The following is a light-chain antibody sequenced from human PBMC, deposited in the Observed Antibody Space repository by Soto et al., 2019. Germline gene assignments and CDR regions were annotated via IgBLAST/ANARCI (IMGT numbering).Light chain of an antibody. CDR2: KVS. J-gene: IGKJ4*01. Sequence: DVVMTQSPLSLSVTLGQPASISCRSTQSLVYSDGNTYLDWFQQRPGQSPRRLIYKVSNRGSGVPDRFIGSGSGTNFTLKISRVEADDFGIYYCMQGTHWPTGFGGGTQVNIK. CDR1: QSLVYSDGNTY. V-gene: IGKV2-30*01. CDR3: MQGTHWPTG.